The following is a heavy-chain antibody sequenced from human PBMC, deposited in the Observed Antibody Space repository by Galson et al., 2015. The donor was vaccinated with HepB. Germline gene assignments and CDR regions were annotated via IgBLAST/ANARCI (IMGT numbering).Heavy chain of an antibody. Sequence: SLRLSCAASGFTFDDYGMSWVRQAPGKGLEWVSGINWNGGSTGYADSVKGRFTISRDNAKNSLYLQMNSLRAEDTALYYCARERRGSSWYPAGWFDPWGQGTLVTVSS. CDR3: ARERRGSSWYPAGWFDP. J-gene: IGHJ5*02. CDR2: INWNGGST. V-gene: IGHV3-20*04. CDR1: GFTFDDYG. D-gene: IGHD6-13*01.